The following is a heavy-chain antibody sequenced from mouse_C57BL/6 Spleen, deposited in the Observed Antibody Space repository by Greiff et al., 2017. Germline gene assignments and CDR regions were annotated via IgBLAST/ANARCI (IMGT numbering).Heavy chain of an antibody. CDR1: GYTFTSYW. D-gene: IGHD2-3*01. J-gene: IGHJ3*01. Sequence: VQLQQSGTVLARPGASVKMSCKTSGYTFTSYWMHWVKQRPGQGLEWIGAIYPGNSYTSYNQKFKGKAKLTAVTSASTAYMELSSLTNEDSAGIYCTRSGDVYYVGWFAYWGQGTLVTVSA. CDR3: TRSGDVYYVGWFAY. CDR2: IYPGNSYT. V-gene: IGHV1-5*01.